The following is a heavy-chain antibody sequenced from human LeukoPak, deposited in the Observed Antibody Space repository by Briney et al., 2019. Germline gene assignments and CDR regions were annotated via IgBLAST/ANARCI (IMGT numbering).Heavy chain of an antibody. J-gene: IGHJ3*02. CDR1: GFTFTSYT. CDR3: ARSGGRRGFNDAFDI. Sequence: RSGGSLRLSCAASGFTFTSYTMNWVRQAPGKGLEWVSSISGRSTYEYYADSLKGRFTISRDNAKNSLHLEMNSLRAEDTAVYYCARSGGRRGFNDAFDIWGQGTMVTVSS. V-gene: IGHV3-21*01. CDR2: ISGRSTYE. D-gene: IGHD3-16*01.